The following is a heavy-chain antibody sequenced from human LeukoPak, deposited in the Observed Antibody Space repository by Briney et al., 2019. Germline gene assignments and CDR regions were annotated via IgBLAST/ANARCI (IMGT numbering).Heavy chain of an antibody. Sequence: GASVRVSCKASGYTFTSYGISWVRQAPGQGLEWMGWISAYNGNTIYAQKLQGRVTMTTDTSTSTAYTELRSLRSDDTAVYYCARDARSIFGVVIQNPFDYWGQGTLVTVSS. CDR1: GYTFTSYG. CDR3: ARDARSIFGVVIQNPFDY. J-gene: IGHJ4*02. CDR2: ISAYNGNT. D-gene: IGHD3-3*01. V-gene: IGHV1-18*01.